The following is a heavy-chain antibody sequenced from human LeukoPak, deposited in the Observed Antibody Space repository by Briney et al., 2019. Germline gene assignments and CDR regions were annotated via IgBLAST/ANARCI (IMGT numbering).Heavy chain of an antibody. CDR1: GFTFSSYA. D-gene: IGHD2-2*01. CDR2: ISSSGGST. J-gene: IGHJ6*01. Sequence: GGSLRLSCAASGFTFSSYAMSWVRQAPGKGLEWVSTISSSGGSTHYADSVKGRFTISRDSSKNTLYLQMNSLRAEDTAVYYCAKDVASYQLLLTRDYYGMDVWGQGTTVTVSS. V-gene: IGHV3-23*01. CDR3: AKDVASYQLLLTRDYYGMDV.